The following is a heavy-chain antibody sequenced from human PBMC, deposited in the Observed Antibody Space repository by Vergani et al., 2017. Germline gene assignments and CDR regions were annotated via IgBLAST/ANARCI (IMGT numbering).Heavy chain of an antibody. V-gene: IGHV1-69-2*01. J-gene: IGHJ6*02. CDR2: VDPEDGET. CDR1: GYTFTDHY. Sequence: EVQLVQSGAEVKKPGATMKISCKVSGYTFTDHYMHWVKQAPGKGLDWMGIVDPEDGETIYAEKFKGRVTIAADTSTDTAHLELSSLRSEDTAGYYCATPQTVTTGGMEVWGQGTTVIVSS. D-gene: IGHD4-17*01. CDR3: ATPQTVTTGGMEV.